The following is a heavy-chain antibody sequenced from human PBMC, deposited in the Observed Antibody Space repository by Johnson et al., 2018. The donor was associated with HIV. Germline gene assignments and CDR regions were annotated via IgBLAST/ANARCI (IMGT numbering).Heavy chain of an antibody. J-gene: IGHJ3*01. CDR2: ISWTSNSI. Sequence: LLVESGGIVVQPGGSLRLSCAASGFTFDDYVMHWVREAPGKGLEWVSGISWTSNSIDYADSVKVRFTISRDNAKNSLFLQLNSLRPEDTALYYCAKDTGAFDLWGQGTMVTVSS. V-gene: IGHV3-9*01. CDR3: AKDTGAFDL. CDR1: GFTFDDYV.